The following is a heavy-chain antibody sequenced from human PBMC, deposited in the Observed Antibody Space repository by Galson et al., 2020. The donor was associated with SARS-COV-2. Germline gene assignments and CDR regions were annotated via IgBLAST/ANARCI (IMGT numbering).Heavy chain of an antibody. D-gene: IGHD3-3*01. J-gene: IGHJ5*02. CDR2: IRSSGTTI. CDR1: GFTFSSYS. Sequence: GGSLILSCVASGFTFSSYSMNWVRQAPGKGLEWISYIRSSGTTIYYTDSVKGPFTVSRDNAKNSLYLQMNSLRAEDTAVYYCARDGSGNSEIFNWFDPWGQGTLVTVSS. CDR3: ARDGSGNSEIFNWFDP. V-gene: IGHV3-48*01.